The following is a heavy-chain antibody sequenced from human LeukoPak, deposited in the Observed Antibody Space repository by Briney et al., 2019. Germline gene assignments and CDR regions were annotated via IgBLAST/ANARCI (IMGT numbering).Heavy chain of an antibody. V-gene: IGHV1-46*01. CDR2: INPSGGST. J-gene: IGHJ4*02. Sequence: ASVKVSCKASGYTFTSYYMHWVRQAPGQGLEWMGIINPSGGSTSYAQKFQGRVTMTRDTSTSTVYMELSRLRSDDTAVYYCARVFKGYYDSSGYSIFDYWGQGTLVTVSS. CDR3: ARVFKGYYDSSGYSIFDY. CDR1: GYTFTSYY. D-gene: IGHD3-22*01.